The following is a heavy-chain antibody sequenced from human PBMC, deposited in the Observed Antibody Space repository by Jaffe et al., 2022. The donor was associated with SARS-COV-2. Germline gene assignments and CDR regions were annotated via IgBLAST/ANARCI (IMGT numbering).Heavy chain of an antibody. D-gene: IGHD1-26*01. CDR3: ANSWREVGATTDDY. V-gene: IGHV3-23*01. J-gene: IGHJ4*02. CDR2: ISGSGGST. CDR1: GFTFSSYA. Sequence: EVQLLESGGGLVQPGGSLRLSCAASGFTFSSYAMSWVRQAPGKGLEWVSAISGSGGSTYYADSVKGRFTISRDNSKNTLYLQMNSLRAEDTAVYYCANSWREVGATTDDYWGQGTLVTVSS.